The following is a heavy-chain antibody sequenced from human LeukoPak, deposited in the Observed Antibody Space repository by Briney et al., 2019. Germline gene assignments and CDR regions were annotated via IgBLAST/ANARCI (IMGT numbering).Heavy chain of an antibody. V-gene: IGHV1-69*13. CDR3: ACLTYDYGDY. Sequence: SVXXSXXXSXXTXXSXAXSXXXXAPGQGLEWMGGIIPIFGTANYAQKFQGRVTITADESTSTAYMELSSLRSEDTAVYYCACLTYDYGDYWGQGTLVTVSS. CDR1: XXTXXSXA. D-gene: IGHD2-2*01. J-gene: IGHJ4*02. CDR2: IIPIFGTA.